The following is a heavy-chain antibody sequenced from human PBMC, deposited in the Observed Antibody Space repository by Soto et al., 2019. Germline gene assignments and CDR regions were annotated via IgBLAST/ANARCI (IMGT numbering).Heavy chain of an antibody. CDR2: ISYDGSNK. CDR1: GFTFSNYA. D-gene: IGHD3-16*01. CDR3: ARVRGGGGFDI. Sequence: QVQLVESGGGVVQPGRSLRLSCAASGFTFSNYAMHWVRQAPGKGLEWVAVISYDGSNKYYADSVKGRFTISRDNSKKTLYLQMNSLRAEDTAVYYCARVRGGGGFDIWGQGTMVTVSS. V-gene: IGHV3-30-3*01. J-gene: IGHJ3*02.